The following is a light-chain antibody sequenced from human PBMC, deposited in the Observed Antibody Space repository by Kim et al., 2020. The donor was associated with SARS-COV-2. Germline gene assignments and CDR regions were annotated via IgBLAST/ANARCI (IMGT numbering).Light chain of an antibody. CDR1: QSISSY. CDR3: QQSHSTLT. Sequence: SASVEDRVTIPCRPSQSISSYLNWYQQKPGKAPKLLIYAASSLQSGVPSRFSGSGSGTDFTLTISSLQSEDFATYCCQQSHSTLTFGGGTKVDIK. V-gene: IGKV1-39*01. CDR2: AAS. J-gene: IGKJ4*01.